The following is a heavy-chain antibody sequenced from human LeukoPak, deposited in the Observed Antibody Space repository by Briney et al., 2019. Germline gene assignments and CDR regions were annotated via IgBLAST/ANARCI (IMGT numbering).Heavy chain of an antibody. CDR2: ISSSSSTI. CDR1: GFTFSSYS. V-gene: IGHV3-48*01. D-gene: IGHD2-2*01. J-gene: IGHJ5*02. Sequence: GGSLRLSCAASGFTFSSYSMNWVRQAPGKGLEWVSYISSSSSTIYYADSVKGRFTISRDNAENSLYLQMNSLRAEDTAVYYCARETIVVVPAAILGYYNWFDPWGQGTLVTVSS. CDR3: ARETIVVVPAAILGYYNWFDP.